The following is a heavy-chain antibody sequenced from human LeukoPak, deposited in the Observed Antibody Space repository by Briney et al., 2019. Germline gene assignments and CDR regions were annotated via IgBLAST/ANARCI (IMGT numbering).Heavy chain of an antibody. CDR2: IYYSGST. D-gene: IGHD3-10*01. V-gene: IGHV4-39*07. CDR3: ARHAAAMVRGVIDY. Sequence: SETLSLTCTVSGGSISSSSYYWGWIRQPPGKVLELIGSIYYSGSTYYNPSLKSRVTISVDTSKNQFSLKLSSVTAADTAVYYCARHAAAMVRGVIDYWGQGTLVTVSS. CDR1: GGSISSSSYY. J-gene: IGHJ4*02.